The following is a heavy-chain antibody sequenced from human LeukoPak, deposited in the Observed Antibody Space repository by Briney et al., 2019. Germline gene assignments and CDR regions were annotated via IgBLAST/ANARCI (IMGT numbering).Heavy chain of an antibody. V-gene: IGHV1-2*02. CDR2: INPNSGGT. D-gene: IGHD2-15*01. CDR1: GYTFTGYY. CDR3: ARGVGPTPHYMDV. Sequence: ASVKVSCKASGYTFTGYYMHWVRQAPGQGLEWMGWINPNSGGTNYAQTFQGRVTMTRDTSISTAYMELSRLRSDDTAVYYCARGVGPTPHYMDVWGKGTTVTVSS. J-gene: IGHJ6*03.